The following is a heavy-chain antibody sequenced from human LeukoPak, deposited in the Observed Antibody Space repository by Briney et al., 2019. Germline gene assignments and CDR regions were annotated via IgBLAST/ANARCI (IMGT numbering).Heavy chain of an antibody. Sequence: SVKVSCKAPGGTFSSYAISWVRQAPGQGLEWMGRIIPIFGTANYAQKFQGRVTITTDESTSTAYMELSSLRSEDTAVYYCAREAVTTDYYYYYYMDVWGNGTTVTVSS. J-gene: IGHJ6*03. CDR2: IIPIFGTA. D-gene: IGHD4-11*01. V-gene: IGHV1-69*05. CDR1: GGTFSSYA. CDR3: AREAVTTDYYYYYYMDV.